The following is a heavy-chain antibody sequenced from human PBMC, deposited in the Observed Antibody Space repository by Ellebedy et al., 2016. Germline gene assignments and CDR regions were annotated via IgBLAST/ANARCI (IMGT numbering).Heavy chain of an antibody. CDR3: ARVGYNWNYKFDY. CDR1: GFTFSNYS. CDR2: ISSSSSTI. J-gene: IGHJ4*02. D-gene: IGHD1-7*01. Sequence: GGSLRLXCAGSGFTFSNYSMNWVRQAPGKGLEWVSYISSSSSTIYYADSVKGRFTISRDNAKNSLYLQMNSLRAEDTAVYYCARVGYNWNYKFDYWGQGTLVTVSS. V-gene: IGHV3-48*01.